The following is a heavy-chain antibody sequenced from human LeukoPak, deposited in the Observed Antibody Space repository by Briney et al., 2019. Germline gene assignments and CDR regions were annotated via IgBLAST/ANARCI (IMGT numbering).Heavy chain of an antibody. CDR3: ARDRWFDP. J-gene: IGHJ5*02. V-gene: IGHV4-61*08. Sequence: SETLSLTCAVSGGSISSGGYSWSWVRQPPGKGLEWIGCIFYSGSTNYNPSLKSRVTISVDTSKNQFSLKLRSVTAADTAVYYCARDRWFDPWGQGTLVTVSS. CDR1: GGSISSGGYS. CDR2: IFYSGST.